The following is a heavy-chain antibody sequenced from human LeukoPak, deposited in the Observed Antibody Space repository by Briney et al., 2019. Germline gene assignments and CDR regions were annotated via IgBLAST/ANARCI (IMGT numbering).Heavy chain of an antibody. CDR2: IYYSGSA. D-gene: IGHD3-10*02. CDR1: GGSISISSGGYY. Sequence: PSGTLSLTCTVSGGSISISSGGYYWSWIRQHPGKGLEWIGYIYYSGSAYYNPSLKSRVTISVDTSHKQFSLQLRSVTAADTAVYYCARGVFFDVWGQGTPVTVSS. J-gene: IGHJ6*02. V-gene: IGHV4-31*03. CDR3: ARGVFFDV.